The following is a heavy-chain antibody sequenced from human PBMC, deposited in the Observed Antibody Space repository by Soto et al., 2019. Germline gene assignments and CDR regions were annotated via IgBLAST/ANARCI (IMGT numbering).Heavy chain of an antibody. Sequence: QVQLVESGGGVVQPGRSLRLSCAASGFTFSSYGMHWVRQAPGKGLEWVAVIWYDGRNKYYADSVKGRFTISRDNSKNTLYLQMNCLRGEDTAVYYCVRGRYCTNGVCYSQVSDYWGQGTLVTVSS. CDR1: GFTFSSYG. D-gene: IGHD2-8*01. CDR3: VRGRYCTNGVCYSQVSDY. CDR2: IWYDGRNK. J-gene: IGHJ4*02. V-gene: IGHV3-33*01.